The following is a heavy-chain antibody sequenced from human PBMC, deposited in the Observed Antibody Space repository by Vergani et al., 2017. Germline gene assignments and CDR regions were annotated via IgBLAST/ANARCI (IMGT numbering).Heavy chain of an antibody. D-gene: IGHD2-15*01. J-gene: IGHJ4*02. CDR1: GESIRSGSHY. CDR2: IHTGGST. Sequence: QVTLQESGPGLLKPSQTLYLTCTVSGESIRSGSHYWSWIRPPAGKGPEWSGHIHTGGSTDLNPSFKSRVSISVDTSQIQFPLKLNSVTVADTAVYYCARSRPYCTSGSCPAIWGQGTLVTVSS. V-gene: IGHV4-61*02. CDR3: ARSRPYCTSGSCPAI.